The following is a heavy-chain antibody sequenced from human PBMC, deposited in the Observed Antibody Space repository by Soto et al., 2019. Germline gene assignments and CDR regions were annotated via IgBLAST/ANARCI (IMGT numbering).Heavy chain of an antibody. V-gene: IGHV1-3*05. CDR3: ARAVAVPADFDY. J-gene: IGHJ4*02. Sequence: QVQLVQSGAEEKKPGASVKVSCKASGYTFTGYAMHWVRQAPGQRLEWMGWINAGNGNTKYSQKFQGRVTITRDTSASTAYREQSSLRSEDTAVYYCARAVAVPADFDYWGQGTLVTVSS. D-gene: IGHD6-19*01. CDR1: GYTFTGYA. CDR2: INAGNGNT.